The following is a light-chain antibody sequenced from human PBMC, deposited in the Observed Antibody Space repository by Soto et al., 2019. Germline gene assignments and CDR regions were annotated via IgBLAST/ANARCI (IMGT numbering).Light chain of an antibody. Sequence: DIQMTQSPSSLSASVGDRVTITCRASQGISNYLAWYQQKPGKVPKLLIHAASTLQSGVPSRFSGSGSGTDFTLTISSLQPEDVATYFCQKYNSAPPLTFGPGTKVDIK. J-gene: IGKJ3*01. V-gene: IGKV1-27*01. CDR3: QKYNSAPPLT. CDR2: AAS. CDR1: QGISNY.